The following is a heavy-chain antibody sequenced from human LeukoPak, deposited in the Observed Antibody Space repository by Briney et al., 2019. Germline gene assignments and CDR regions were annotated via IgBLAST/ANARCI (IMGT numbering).Heavy chain of an antibody. V-gene: IGHV3-21*01. CDR1: GFIFRDYY. CDR2: ISSSSSYI. D-gene: IGHD6-19*01. J-gene: IGHJ3*02. CDR3: ARGVGGWYDPRAFDI. Sequence: GGSLRLSCAASGFIFRDYYMSWVRQAPGKGLEWVSSISSSSSYIYYADSVKGRFTISRDNAKNSLYLQMNSLRAEDTAVYYCARGVGGWYDPRAFDIWGQGTMVTVSS.